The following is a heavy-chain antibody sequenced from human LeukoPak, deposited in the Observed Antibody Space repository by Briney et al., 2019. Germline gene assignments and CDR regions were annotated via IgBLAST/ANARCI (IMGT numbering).Heavy chain of an antibody. J-gene: IGHJ5*02. Sequence: GGSLRLSCAASGFTFSSYSMNWVRQAPGKGLEWVSSISSSSSYIYYADSVKGRFTISSDDAKTSLYLQMNSLRAEDTAGYYCARDSAAAAHNWFDPWGQGTLVTVSS. CDR3: ARDSAAAAHNWFDP. CDR1: GFTFSSYS. D-gene: IGHD6-13*01. CDR2: ISSSSSYI. V-gene: IGHV3-21*01.